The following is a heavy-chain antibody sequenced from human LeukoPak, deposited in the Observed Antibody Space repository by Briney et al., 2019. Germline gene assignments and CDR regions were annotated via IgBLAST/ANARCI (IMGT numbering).Heavy chain of an antibody. J-gene: IGHJ4*02. D-gene: IGHD3-22*01. CDR1: GFIFSSYG. Sequence: GGSLRLSCAASGFIFSSYGMHWVRQAPGKGLEWVAFIRYDGSNKYYADSVKGRFTISRDNSKNSLYLQMNSLRAEDTAVYYCARDLVYYYDSIELDYWGQGTLVTVSS. CDR3: ARDLVYYYDSIELDY. V-gene: IGHV3-30*02. CDR2: IRYDGSNK.